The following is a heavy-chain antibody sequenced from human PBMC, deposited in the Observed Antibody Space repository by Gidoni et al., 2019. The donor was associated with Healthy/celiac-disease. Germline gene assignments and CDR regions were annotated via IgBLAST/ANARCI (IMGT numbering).Heavy chain of an antibody. D-gene: IGHD6-19*01. J-gene: IGHJ6*02. V-gene: IGHV3-73*02. CDR3: TRRRTVAGPRRDYYYYYGMDV. CDR2: IRSKANSYAP. CDR1: GFTFSGSA. Sequence: EVQLVESGGGLVQPGGSLNLSCAASGFTFSGSAMHWVRQASGKGLEWVRRIRSKANSYAPAYAASVKGRFTISRDDSKNTAYLQMNSLKTEDTAVYYCTRRRTVAGPRRDYYYYYGMDVWGQGTTVTVSS.